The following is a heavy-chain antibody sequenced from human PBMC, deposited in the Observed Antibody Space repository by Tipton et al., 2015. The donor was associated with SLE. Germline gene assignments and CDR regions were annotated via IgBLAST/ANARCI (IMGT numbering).Heavy chain of an antibody. V-gene: IGHV4-59*11. CDR2: IYYSGST. D-gene: IGHD5-12*01. Sequence: TLSLTCTVSGDSINSHYWSWIRQPPGKGLEWIGYIYYSGSTNYNPSLKTRVSISIDTSKNQFSLNLSSVTAADTAVYYCARGGVGGYDYFDYWGQGTLVTVSS. J-gene: IGHJ4*02. CDR3: ARGGVGGYDYFDY. CDR1: GDSINSHY.